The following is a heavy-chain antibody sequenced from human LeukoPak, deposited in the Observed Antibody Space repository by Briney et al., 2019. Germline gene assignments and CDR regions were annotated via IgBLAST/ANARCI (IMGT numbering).Heavy chain of an antibody. D-gene: IGHD1-26*01. V-gene: IGHV3-53*01. J-gene: IGHJ3*02. CDR2: IYSGGST. Sequence: GGSLRLSCAASGFTVSSNYMSWVRQAPGKGLEWVSVIYSGGSTYYADSVKGRFTISRDNSKNTLYLQMNSLRAEDTAVYYCAKDVLVGATGNAFDIWGQGTMVTVSS. CDR1: GFTVSSNY. CDR3: AKDVLVGATGNAFDI.